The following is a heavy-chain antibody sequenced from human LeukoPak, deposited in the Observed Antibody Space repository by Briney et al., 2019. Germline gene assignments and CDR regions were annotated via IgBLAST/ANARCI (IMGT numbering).Heavy chain of an antibody. CDR1: GFTFSSYW. Sequence: GGSLRLSCAASGFTFSSYWMSWVRQTPGKGLEWVANIKQDGSEKYYVDSVKGRFTISRDNAKNSLYLQMNSLRAEDTAVYYCARDWRYSSSSEALYWGQGTLVTVSS. V-gene: IGHV3-7*01. CDR2: IKQDGSEK. D-gene: IGHD6-6*01. CDR3: ARDWRYSSSSEALY. J-gene: IGHJ4*02.